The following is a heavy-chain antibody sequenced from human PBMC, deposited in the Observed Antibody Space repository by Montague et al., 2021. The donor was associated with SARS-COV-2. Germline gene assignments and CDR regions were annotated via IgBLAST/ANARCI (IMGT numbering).Heavy chain of an antibody. Sequence: SETLSLTCTVSVGSISNYYWTWIRQPPGKGLEWIGYIYDSGSANYNPSLKSRSTISVDTSNNQFSLRLSSVTAADTAFYYCARAYCGGDCHVGPWGQGTLVTVSS. D-gene: IGHD2-21*02. CDR2: IYDSGSA. V-gene: IGHV4-59*01. CDR1: VGSISNYY. J-gene: IGHJ5*02. CDR3: ARAYCGGDCHVGP.